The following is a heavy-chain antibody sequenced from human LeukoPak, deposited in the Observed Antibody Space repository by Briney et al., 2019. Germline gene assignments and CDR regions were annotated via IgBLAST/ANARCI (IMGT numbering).Heavy chain of an antibody. Sequence: ATVKLSCKASGYTFTSYGISWVRQAPGQGLESMGWMSAHNAHTNYAQTLQGRVTMTTDTSTSTAYMEPRSLRSDDRAIYYCAREGDFCTSNTCYSWFDPWGQGTLVTVPP. CDR1: GYTFTSYG. D-gene: IGHD2-2*01. V-gene: IGHV1-18*01. CDR3: AREGDFCTSNTCYSWFDP. J-gene: IGHJ5*02. CDR2: MSAHNAHT.